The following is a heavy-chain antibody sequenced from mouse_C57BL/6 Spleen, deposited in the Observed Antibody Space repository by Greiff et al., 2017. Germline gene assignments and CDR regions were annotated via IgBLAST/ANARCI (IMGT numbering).Heavy chain of an antibody. Sequence: QVQLQQPGAELVKPGASVKLSCKASGYTFTSYWMHWVKQRPGQGLEWIGMIHPNSGSTNYNEKFKSKATLTVDKSSSTAYMQLSSLTSEDSAVYYCARSRNYYCNPVYFDYWGQGTTLTVSS. CDR2: IHPNSGST. V-gene: IGHV1-64*01. J-gene: IGHJ2*01. D-gene: IGHD2-1*01. CDR1: GYTFTSYW. CDR3: ARSRNYYCNPVYFDY.